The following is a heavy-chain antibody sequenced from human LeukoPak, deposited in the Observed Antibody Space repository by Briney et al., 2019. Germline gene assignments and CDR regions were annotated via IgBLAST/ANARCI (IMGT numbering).Heavy chain of an antibody. D-gene: IGHD6-6*01. V-gene: IGHV4-34*01. Sequence: SETLSLTCTVSGGSISSYYWSWIRQPAGKGLEWIGEINHSGSTNYNPSLKSRVTISVDTSKNQFSLKLSSVTAADTAVYYCARHLSHLVRDDAFDIWGQGTMVTVSS. CDR2: INHSGST. CDR3: ARHLSHLVRDDAFDI. J-gene: IGHJ3*02. CDR1: GGSISSYY.